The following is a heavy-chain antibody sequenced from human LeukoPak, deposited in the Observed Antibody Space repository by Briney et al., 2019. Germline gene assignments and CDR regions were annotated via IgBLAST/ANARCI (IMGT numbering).Heavy chain of an antibody. CDR1: GGSISSYY. CDR2: IYYSGST. D-gene: IGHD5-18*01. CDR3: ARQGYSYGYNWFDP. J-gene: IGHJ5*02. V-gene: IGHV4-39*01. Sequence: SETLSLTCTVSGGSISSYYWGWIRQPPGKGLEWIGSIYYSGSTYYNPSLKSRVTISVDTSKNQFSLKLSSVTAADTAVYYCARQGYSYGYNWFDPWGQGTLVTVSS.